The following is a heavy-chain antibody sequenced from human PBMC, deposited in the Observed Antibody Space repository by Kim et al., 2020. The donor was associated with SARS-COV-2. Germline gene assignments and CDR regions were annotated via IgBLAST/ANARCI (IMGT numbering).Heavy chain of an antibody. Sequence: WGSLRLFCAASGFIFDTYAMHWVRQTPGRRLEYVSAISSNGADPYYADSVKGRFIISRDNSKNTMYLQMGSLRAEDMAVYYCAREGRHCSGTACYLFDYWGQGTLVTVSS. CDR3: AREGRHCSGTACYLFDY. J-gene: IGHJ4*02. D-gene: IGHD2-2*01. CDR2: ISSNGADP. V-gene: IGHV3-64*02. CDR1: GFIFDTYA.